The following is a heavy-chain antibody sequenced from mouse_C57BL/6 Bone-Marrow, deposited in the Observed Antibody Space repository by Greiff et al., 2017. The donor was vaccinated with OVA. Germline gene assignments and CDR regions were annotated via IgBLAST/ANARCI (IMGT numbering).Heavy chain of an antibody. CDR3: ARPYYGGAMDY. J-gene: IGHJ4*01. V-gene: IGHV5-2*01. CDR1: EYEFPSHD. CDR2: INSDGGST. D-gene: IGHD1-2*01. Sequence: EVKVVESGGGLVQPGESLKLSCESNEYEFPSHDMSWVRKTPEKRLELVAAINSDGGSTYYPDTMERRFIISRDNTKKPLYLQMSSLRSEDTALYYCARPYYGGAMDYWGQGTSVTVSS.